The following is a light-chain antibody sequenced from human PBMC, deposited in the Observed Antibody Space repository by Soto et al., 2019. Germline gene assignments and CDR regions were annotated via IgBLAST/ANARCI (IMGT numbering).Light chain of an antibody. CDR1: SSDVGGYNF. Sequence: QSMLTQRPSASGSPGQSVTISCTGTSSDVGGYNFVSWYQQHPDKVPKVMIYEVTKRPSGVPDRFSGSKSGNTASLTISGLQAEDEAHYYCSSYAGSDTFVFGTGTKVTVL. CDR3: SSYAGSDTFV. J-gene: IGLJ1*01. CDR2: EVT. V-gene: IGLV2-8*01.